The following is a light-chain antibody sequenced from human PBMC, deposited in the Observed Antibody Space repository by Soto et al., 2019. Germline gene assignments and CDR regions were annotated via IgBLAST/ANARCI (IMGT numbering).Light chain of an antibody. CDR3: QQYNTYST. CDR2: DAS. J-gene: IGKJ5*01. V-gene: IGKV1-5*01. Sequence: IHMTQSPATLSASLGDRVTITCRASQSISRWLAWYQQKPGKAPKALIYDASTLRSGVPSRFSGGGSGTEFTLTIRRLQPDDFATYYCQQYNTYSTLGQGTRLEIK. CDR1: QSISRW.